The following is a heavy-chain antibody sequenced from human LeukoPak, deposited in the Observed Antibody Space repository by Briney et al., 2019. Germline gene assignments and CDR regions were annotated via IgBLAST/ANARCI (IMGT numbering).Heavy chain of an antibody. V-gene: IGHV1-46*01. D-gene: IGHD3-16*02. CDR3: ARDLRLGELSLGY. CDR2: INPSGGST. CDR1: GYTFTSYY. J-gene: IGHJ4*02. Sequence: GASVKVSCKASGYTFTSYYMHWVRQAPGQGLEWMGIINPSGGSTSYAQKLQGRVTMTRDMSTSTVYMELSSLRSEDTAVYYCARDLRLGELSLGYWGQGTLVTVSS.